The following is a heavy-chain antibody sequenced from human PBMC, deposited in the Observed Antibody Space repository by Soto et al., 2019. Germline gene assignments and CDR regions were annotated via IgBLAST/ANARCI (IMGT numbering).Heavy chain of an antibody. CDR3: ARGYDFWRGSPAPKLDV. CDR2: INPSGGST. V-gene: IGHV1-46*01. D-gene: IGHD3-3*01. CDR1: GYTFTSYY. Sequence: GASVKVSCKASGYTFTSYYMHWVRQAPGQGLEWMGIINPSGGSTSYAQKFQGRVTMTRDTSTSTVYMELSSLRSEDTAVYYCARGYDFWRGSPAPKLDVWGQGTTVTVSS. J-gene: IGHJ6*02.